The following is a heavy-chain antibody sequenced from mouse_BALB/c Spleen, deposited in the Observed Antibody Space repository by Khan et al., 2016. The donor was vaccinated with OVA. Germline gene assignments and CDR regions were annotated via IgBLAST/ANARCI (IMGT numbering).Heavy chain of an antibody. CDR2: ISYSGVT. J-gene: IGHJ2*01. V-gene: IGHV3-2*02. CDR1: GYSITSGYA. CDR3: ARGNYYGYYFDY. Sequence: EVQLQESGPGLVKPSQSLSLTCTVTGYSITSGYAWNWIRQFPGNKLEWMGYISYSGVTSYTPSLKSRISINRDTSKNQFFLQLNSVTTEDTATYYCARGNYYGYYFDYWGKGTTLTVSS. D-gene: IGHD1-1*01.